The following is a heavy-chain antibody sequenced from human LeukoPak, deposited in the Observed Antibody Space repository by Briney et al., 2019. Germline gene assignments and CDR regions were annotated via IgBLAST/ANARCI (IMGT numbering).Heavy chain of an antibody. J-gene: IGHJ4*02. CDR2: IYYSGST. V-gene: IGHV4-30-4*01. CDR3: ARLGRDGYNFHLGY. D-gene: IGHD5-24*01. Sequence: SQTLSLTCTVSGGSISSGDYYWSWIRQPPGKGLEWIGYIYYSGSTYYNPSLKSRVTISVDTSKNQFSLKLSSVTAADTAVYYCARLGRDGYNFHLGYWGQGSLVTVAS. CDR1: GGSISSGDYY.